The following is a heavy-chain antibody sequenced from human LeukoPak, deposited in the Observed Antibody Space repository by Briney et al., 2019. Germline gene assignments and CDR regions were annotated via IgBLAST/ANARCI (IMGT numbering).Heavy chain of an antibody. J-gene: IGHJ4*02. V-gene: IGHV3-48*03. D-gene: IGHD6-13*01. CDR1: GFTFTGYD. CDR2: ISHSGSTI. CDR3: ARGSSNFDY. Sequence: GRSLRLSCAASGFTFTGYDINWVRQAPGKWLEWASYISHSGSTIYYADSVKGRFTISRDNAKNSLYLQMNSLRPEDTAVYYCARGSSNFDYWGQGTLVTASS.